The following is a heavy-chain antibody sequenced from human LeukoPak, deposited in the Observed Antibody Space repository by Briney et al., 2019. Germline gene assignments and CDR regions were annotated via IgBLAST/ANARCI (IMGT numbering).Heavy chain of an antibody. CDR1: GGTFSSYA. V-gene: IGHV1-69*05. D-gene: IGHD2-15*01. CDR2: IIPVFGTA. Sequence: SVKVSCKASGGTFSSYAISWVRQAPGQGLEWMGGIIPVFGTASYAQMFQGRVTITTDKSTSTAYMELSSLRSEDTAVYYCASGGYCSGGSCYVGSSPAGELFDYWGQGTLVTVSS. CDR3: ASGGYCSGGSCYVGSSPAGELFDY. J-gene: IGHJ4*02.